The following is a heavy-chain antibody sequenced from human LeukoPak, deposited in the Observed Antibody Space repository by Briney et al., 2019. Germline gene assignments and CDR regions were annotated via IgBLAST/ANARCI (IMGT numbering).Heavy chain of an antibody. Sequence: GGSLRLSCAASGFTFSSYGMHWVRQAPGKGLEWVAFIRYDGSNKYYADSVKGRFTISRDNSKNTLYLQMNSLRAEDTAVYYCAKVGPLAFYYMDVWGKRTTVTVSS. V-gene: IGHV3-30*02. D-gene: IGHD3-10*01. CDR1: GFTFSSYG. CDR2: IRYDGSNK. J-gene: IGHJ6*03. CDR3: AKVGPLAFYYMDV.